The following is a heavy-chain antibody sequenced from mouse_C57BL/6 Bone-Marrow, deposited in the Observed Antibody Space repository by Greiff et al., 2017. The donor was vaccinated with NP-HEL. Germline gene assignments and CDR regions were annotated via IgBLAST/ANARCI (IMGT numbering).Heavy chain of an antibody. CDR3: ARWEVRRTPFAY. CDR1: GFTFTSYW. Sequence: QVQLQQPGTDLVKPGASVKLSCKASGFTFTSYWMHWVKQRPGQGLEWIGNINPSNGGTNYAAKFKSKATLTVDKSSSTAYMQLSSLTSEDSAVYYCARWEVRRTPFAYWGQGTLVTVSA. CDR2: INPSNGGT. D-gene: IGHD2-14*01. V-gene: IGHV1-53*01. J-gene: IGHJ3*01.